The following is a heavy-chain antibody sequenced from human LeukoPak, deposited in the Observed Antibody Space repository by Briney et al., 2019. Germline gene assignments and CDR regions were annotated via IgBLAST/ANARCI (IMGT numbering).Heavy chain of an antibody. CDR2: ISYDGSNK. CDR1: GFTFSSYA. CDR3: ARSPVLRFLEWLSVHFDY. Sequence: GGSLRLSCAASGFTFSSYAMHWVHQAPGKGLEWVAVISYDGSNKYYADSVKGRFTISRDNSKNTLYLQMNSLRAEDTAVYYCARSPVLRFLEWLSVHFDYWGQGTLVTVSS. V-gene: IGHV3-30-3*01. J-gene: IGHJ4*02. D-gene: IGHD3-3*01.